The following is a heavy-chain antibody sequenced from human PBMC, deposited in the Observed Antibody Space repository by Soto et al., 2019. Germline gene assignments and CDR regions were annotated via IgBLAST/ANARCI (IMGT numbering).Heavy chain of an antibody. D-gene: IGHD2-21*02. CDR2: ISGSGGST. CDR3: RSSGDYVPLYYYYGMDV. J-gene: IGHJ6*02. V-gene: IGHV3-23*01. Sequence: PRLSCAASGFTFSSYAMSWVRQAPGKGLEWVSAISGSGGSTYYADSVKGRFTISRDNSKNTLYLQMNSLRAEDTAVYYCRSSGDYVPLYYYYGMDVWGQGTTVTVSS. CDR1: GFTFSSYA.